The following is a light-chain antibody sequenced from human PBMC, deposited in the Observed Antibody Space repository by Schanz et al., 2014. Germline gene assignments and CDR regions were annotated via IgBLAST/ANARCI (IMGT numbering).Light chain of an antibody. CDR3: LQNNTWPFT. CDR2: GAS. Sequence: ETVMTQSPGTLSVSPGERATLSCRASQSVRSSLAWYQQKPGQAPRLLIFGASTRATGIPARFSGSGSGTEFTLTISSLQSEDFAVYYCLQNNTWPFTFGQGTRLE. J-gene: IGKJ5*01. CDR1: QSVRSS. V-gene: IGKV3-15*01.